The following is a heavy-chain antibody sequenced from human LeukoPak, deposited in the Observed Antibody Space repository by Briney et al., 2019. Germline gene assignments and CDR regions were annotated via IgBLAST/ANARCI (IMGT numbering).Heavy chain of an antibody. J-gene: IGHJ4*02. Sequence: PGGSLRLSCAASGFIFSSYAMNWVRQAPGKGLEWVSTISSSGGGTYYADSVKGRFTISRDNSKNTLYLQMNSLRAEDTAVYYCAKAFSSGWYFFDYWGQGTLVTVSS. V-gene: IGHV3-23*01. D-gene: IGHD6-19*01. CDR3: AKAFSSGWYFFDY. CDR1: GFIFSSYA. CDR2: ISSSGGGT.